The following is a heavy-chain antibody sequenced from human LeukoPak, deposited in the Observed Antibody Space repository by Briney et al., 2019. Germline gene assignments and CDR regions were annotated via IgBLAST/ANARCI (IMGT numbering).Heavy chain of an antibody. V-gene: IGHV4-34*01. J-gene: IGHJ3*02. CDR1: GGSFSGYY. Sequence: SETLSLTCAVYGGSFSGYYWSWIRQPPGKGLEWIGEINHSGSTNYNPSLKSRVTISVDTSKNQFSLKLSSVTAADTAVYYCARARSYYDFWSGPRLDAFDIWGQGTMVTVSS. CDR3: ARARSYYDFWSGPRLDAFDI. D-gene: IGHD3-3*01. CDR2: INHSGST.